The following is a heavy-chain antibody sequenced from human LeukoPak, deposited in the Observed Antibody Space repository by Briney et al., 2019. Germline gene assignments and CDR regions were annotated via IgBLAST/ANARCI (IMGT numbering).Heavy chain of an antibody. D-gene: IGHD2-15*01. CDR1: GFTFSNNG. V-gene: IGHV3-23*01. Sequence: PGGSLRLSCAASGFTFSNNGMTWVRQAPGKGLEWVSNIGGGGGNTYYADSVKGRFTISRDNSKNTLFLQMNSLRVEDTAVYYCASRDPCSGGNCYGLGYWGQGTLVTVSS. J-gene: IGHJ4*02. CDR2: IGGGGGNT. CDR3: ASRDPCSGGNCYGLGY.